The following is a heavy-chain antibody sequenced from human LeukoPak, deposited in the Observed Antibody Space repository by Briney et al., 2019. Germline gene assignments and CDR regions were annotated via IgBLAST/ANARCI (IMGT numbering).Heavy chain of an antibody. CDR3: ARGPFNRYYYYMDV. V-gene: IGHV4-34*01. CDR2: INHSGST. D-gene: IGHD1-14*01. CDR1: GGSFSGYY. J-gene: IGHJ6*03. Sequence: SETLSLTCAAYGGSFSGYYWSWIRQPPGKGLEWIGEINHSGSTNYNPSLKSRVTISVDTSKNQFSLKLSSVTAAGTAVYYCARGPFNRYYYYMDVWGKGTTVTVSS.